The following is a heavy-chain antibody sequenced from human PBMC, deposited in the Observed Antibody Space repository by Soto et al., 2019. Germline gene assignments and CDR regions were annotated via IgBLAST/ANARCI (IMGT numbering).Heavy chain of an antibody. CDR3: ARYYDILTGYYWNWFDP. J-gene: IGHJ5*02. V-gene: IGHV1-69*06. D-gene: IGHD3-9*01. Sequence: QVQLVQSGAEVKKPGSSVKVSCKASGGTFSSYAISWVRQAPGQGLEWMGGIIPIFGTANYAQKFQGRVTITADKSTSTAYMELSSLRSEDTAVYYCARYYDILTGYYWNWFDPWGQGTLVTVSS. CDR1: GGTFSSYA. CDR2: IIPIFGTA.